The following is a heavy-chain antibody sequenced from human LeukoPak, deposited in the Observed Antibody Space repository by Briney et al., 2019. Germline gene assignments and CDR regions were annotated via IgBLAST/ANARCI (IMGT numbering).Heavy chain of an antibody. V-gene: IGHV4-59*11. D-gene: IGHD3-22*01. CDR1: GGSITSLY. CDR2: VHHSGST. J-gene: IGHJ4*02. CDR3: ARGYYDNSGYSNPFDY. Sequence: SETLSLTCTVSGGSITSLYWSWLRQSPGKGLEWNGYVHHSGSTNYNPSLKSRVTISIDTSKNQFSLKLSPVTAADTAVYYCARGYYDNSGYSNPFDYWGQGTLVTVSS.